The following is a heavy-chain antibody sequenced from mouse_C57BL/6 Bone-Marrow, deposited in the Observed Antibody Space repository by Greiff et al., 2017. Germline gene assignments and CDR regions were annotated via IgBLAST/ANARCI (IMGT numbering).Heavy chain of an antibody. CDR3: TTEDYYGSSWFAY. Sequence: EVQLQQSGAELVRPGASVKLSCTASGFNIKDDYMHWVKQRPEQGLEWIGWIDPETGDTEYASKFQGKATITADTSSNTAYLQLSSLTSEDTAVYYCTTEDYYGSSWFAYWGQGTLVTVSA. V-gene: IGHV14-4*01. J-gene: IGHJ3*01. CDR2: IDPETGDT. D-gene: IGHD1-1*01. CDR1: GFNIKDDY.